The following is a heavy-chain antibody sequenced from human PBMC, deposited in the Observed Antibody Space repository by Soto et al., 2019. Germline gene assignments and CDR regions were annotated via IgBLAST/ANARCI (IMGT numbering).Heavy chain of an antibody. CDR3: AKGYGSGSYYYYMDV. Sequence: GGSLRLSCAASGFTFSSYGMHWVRQAPGKGLEWVAVISYDGSNKYYADSVKGRFTISRDNSKNTLYLQMNSLRAEDTAVYYCAKGYGSGSYYYYMDVWGKGTTVTVSS. J-gene: IGHJ6*03. D-gene: IGHD3-10*01. CDR2: ISYDGSNK. CDR1: GFTFSSYG. V-gene: IGHV3-30*18.